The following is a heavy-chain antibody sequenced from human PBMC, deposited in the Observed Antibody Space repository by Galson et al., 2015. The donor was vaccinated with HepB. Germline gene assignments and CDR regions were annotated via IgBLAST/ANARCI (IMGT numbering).Heavy chain of an antibody. Sequence: QSGAEVKKPGESLKISCKGSGYSFTSYWIGWVRQMPGKGLEWMGIIYPGDSDTRYSPSFQGQVTVSADKSISTAYLQWSSLKASDTAMYYCARQKVPAAMPYYYGMDVWGQGTTVTVSS. V-gene: IGHV5-51*01. D-gene: IGHD2-2*01. CDR1: GYSFTSYW. CDR2: IYPGDSDT. J-gene: IGHJ6*02. CDR3: ARQKVPAAMPYYYGMDV.